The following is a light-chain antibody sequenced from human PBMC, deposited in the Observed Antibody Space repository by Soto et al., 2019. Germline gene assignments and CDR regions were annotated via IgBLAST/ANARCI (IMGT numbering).Light chain of an antibody. CDR3: QVYS. V-gene: IGKV3-20*01. J-gene: IGKJ2*01. Sequence: EVVLTQSPGTLSLSPGERGTLSCRASESLSSRHLAWYQQKPGQAPRLLSFGAFSRATGVPDRFSGSGSGRDFTLTISRLEPEDFAVYYCQVYSFGQGTRLELK. CDR1: ESLSSRH. CDR2: GAF.